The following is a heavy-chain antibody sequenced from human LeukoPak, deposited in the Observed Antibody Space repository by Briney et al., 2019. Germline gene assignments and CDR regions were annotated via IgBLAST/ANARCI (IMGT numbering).Heavy chain of an antibody. CDR2: IYDSGST. Sequence: NPSETLSLTCTVSGGSISSYYWSWIRQPPGKGLEWIGHIYDSGSTNYNPSLKSRVTISVDTSKNQFSLKLSSVTAADTAVYYCATGGLLDAFDIWGQGTMVTVSS. CDR1: GGSISSYY. D-gene: IGHD2-21*01. J-gene: IGHJ3*02. CDR3: ATGGLLDAFDI. V-gene: IGHV4-59*01.